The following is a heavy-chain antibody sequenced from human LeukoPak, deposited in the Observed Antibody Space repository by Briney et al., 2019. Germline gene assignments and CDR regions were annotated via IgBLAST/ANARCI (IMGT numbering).Heavy chain of an antibody. CDR3: TGHTRHISDDTKLWQGASDI. V-gene: IGHV4-59*08. D-gene: IGHD2-21*01. Sequence: SETLSLTCAVSVGSVNGFHWSWTRQSPGKGLESIGYIYSTGNSFYNPSLNSRVTMSVDTSKNRFSLRLTSVTAADTAIYFCTGHTRHISDDTKLWQGASDIWGQGTTVTVSS. CDR1: VGSVNGFH. CDR2: IYSTGNS. J-gene: IGHJ3*02.